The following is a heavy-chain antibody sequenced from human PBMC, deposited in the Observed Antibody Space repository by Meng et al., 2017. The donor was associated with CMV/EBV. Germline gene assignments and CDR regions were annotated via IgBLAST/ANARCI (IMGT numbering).Heavy chain of an antibody. Sequence: ASVKVSCKASGYTFTGYYMPWVRQAPGQGLECMGWINPDRGGTNYAQKFQGRVTMTRDTSISTAYMELSSLRSDDTAVYYWARGVGGTLWHDYWGQGTLVTVSS. CDR1: GYTFTGYY. D-gene: IGHD1-26*01. CDR2: INPDRGGT. J-gene: IGHJ4*02. CDR3: ARGVGGTLWHDY. V-gene: IGHV1-2*02.